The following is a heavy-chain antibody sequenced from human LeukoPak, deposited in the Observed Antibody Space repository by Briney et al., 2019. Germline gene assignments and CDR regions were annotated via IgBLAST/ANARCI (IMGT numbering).Heavy chain of an antibody. CDR3: ARGGSSSSPFDY. CDR2: ISSSSSYI. D-gene: IGHD6-6*01. J-gene: IGHJ4*02. CDR1: GFTFSDYY. Sequence: GGSLRLSCAASGFTFSDYYMSWIRQAPGKGLEWVSSISSSSSYIYYADSVKGRFTISRDNAKNSLYLQMNSLRAEDTAVYYCARGGSSSSPFDYWGQGTLVTVSS. V-gene: IGHV3-11*06.